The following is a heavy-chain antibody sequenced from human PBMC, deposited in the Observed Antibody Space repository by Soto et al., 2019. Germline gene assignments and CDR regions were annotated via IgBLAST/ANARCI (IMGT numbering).Heavy chain of an antibody. J-gene: IGHJ4*02. D-gene: IGHD3-22*01. CDR1: GGSISSGGYY. Sequence: PSETLSLTCTVSGGSISSGGYYWSWIRQHPGKGLEWIGYIYYSGSTYYNPSLKSRVTISVDTSKNQFSLKLSSVTAADTAVYYCARTLYYYDSSGYRYWGQGTLVTVSS. CDR3: ARTLYYYDSSGYRY. V-gene: IGHV4-31*03. CDR2: IYYSGST.